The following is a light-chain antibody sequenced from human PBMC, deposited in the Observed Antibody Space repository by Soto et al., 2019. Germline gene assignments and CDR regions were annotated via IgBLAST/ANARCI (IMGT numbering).Light chain of an antibody. J-gene: IGLJ3*02. CDR2: DVT. Sequence: QSALTQPASVSGSPGQSSTISCTGTSSDVGGYNYVSWYQHHPGKDPKLMIYDVTNRPSGVSNRFSGSKSGNTASLTISGLQAEDEADYYCTSYTTSSPYLVFGGGTQLTVL. V-gene: IGLV2-14*03. CDR1: SSDVGGYNY. CDR3: TSYTTSSPYLV.